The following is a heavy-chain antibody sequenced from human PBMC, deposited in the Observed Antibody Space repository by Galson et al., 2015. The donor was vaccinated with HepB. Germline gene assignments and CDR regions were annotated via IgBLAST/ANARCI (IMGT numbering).Heavy chain of an antibody. J-gene: IGHJ4*02. CDR2: IGTAGDP. Sequence: SLRLSCAASGFTFSSYDMHWVRQATGKGLEWVSAIGTAGDPYYPGSVKGRFTISRENAKNSLYLRMNSLRAGDTAVYYCAREGRSGYEFDYWGQGTLVTVSS. V-gene: IGHV3-13*05. D-gene: IGHD5-12*01. CDR3: AREGRSGYEFDY. CDR1: GFTFSSYD.